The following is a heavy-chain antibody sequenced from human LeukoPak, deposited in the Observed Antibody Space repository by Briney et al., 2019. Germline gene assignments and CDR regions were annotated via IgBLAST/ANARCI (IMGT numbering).Heavy chain of an antibody. CDR3: ARDHRILSLLHFDY. CDR1: GGTFSSYA. D-gene: IGHD3-9*01. Sequence: SVKVSCKASGGTFSSYAISWVRQAPGQGLEWMGGIIPIFGTANYSQKFQGRVTITADESTSTAYMELSSLRSEDTAVYYCARDHRILSLLHFDYWGQGTLVTVSS. V-gene: IGHV1-69*13. J-gene: IGHJ4*02. CDR2: IIPIFGTA.